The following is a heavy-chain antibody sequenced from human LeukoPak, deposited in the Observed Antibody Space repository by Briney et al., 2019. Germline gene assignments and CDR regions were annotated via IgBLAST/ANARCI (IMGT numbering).Heavy chain of an antibody. CDR3: ARSRWLQLRGPFDY. J-gene: IGHJ4*02. V-gene: IGHV4-34*01. Sequence: SETLSLTCAVYGGSFSGYYWSWIRQPPGKGLEWIGEINHSGSTNYNPSLKSRVTIPVDTSKNQFSLKLSSVTAADTAVYYCARSRWLQLRGPFDYWGQGTLVTVSS. CDR1: GGSFSGYY. D-gene: IGHD5-24*01. CDR2: INHSGST.